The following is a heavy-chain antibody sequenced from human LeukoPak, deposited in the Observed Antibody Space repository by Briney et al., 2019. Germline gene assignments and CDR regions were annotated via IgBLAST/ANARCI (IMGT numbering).Heavy chain of an antibody. CDR2: IYYSGST. D-gene: IGHD2-15*01. CDR1: GGSFSGYY. CDR3: ARHKVVAPYYYYYYMDV. J-gene: IGHJ6*03. Sequence: SETLSLTCAVYGGSFSGYYWSWIRQPPGKGLEWIGSIYYSGSTYYNPSLKSRVTISVDTSKNQFSLKLSSVTAADTAVYYCARHKVVAPYYYYYYMDVWGKGTTVTISS. V-gene: IGHV4-34*01.